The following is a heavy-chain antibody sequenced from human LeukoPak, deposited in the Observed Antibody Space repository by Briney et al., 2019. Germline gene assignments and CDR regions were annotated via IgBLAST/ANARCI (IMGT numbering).Heavy chain of an antibody. CDR3: ARRGVVTSVDY. J-gene: IGHJ4*02. CDR2: IYYSGST. V-gene: IGHV4-39*01. D-gene: IGHD4-23*01. CDR1: GGSISSSSYY. Sequence: SETLSLTCTVSGGSISSSSYYWGWIRQPPGKGLEWIGSIYYSGSTYYNPSLKSRVTISVDTSKNQFSLKLSSVTAADTAVYYCARRGVVTSVDYWGQGTLATVSS.